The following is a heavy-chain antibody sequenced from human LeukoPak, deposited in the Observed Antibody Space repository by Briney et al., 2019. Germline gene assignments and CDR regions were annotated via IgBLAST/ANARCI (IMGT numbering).Heavy chain of an antibody. CDR2: ISSDGSNK. Sequence: PGRSLRLSCAASGFIFNSYGMHWVRQAPGKGLEWVAVISSDGSNKYYADSVKGRFTISRDNSKNTLYLQMSSLRAEDTAVYYCAKTERMVRGVSNFDHWGQGTLVTVSS. CDR3: AKTERMVRGVSNFDH. J-gene: IGHJ4*02. CDR1: GFIFNSYG. D-gene: IGHD3-10*01. V-gene: IGHV3-30*18.